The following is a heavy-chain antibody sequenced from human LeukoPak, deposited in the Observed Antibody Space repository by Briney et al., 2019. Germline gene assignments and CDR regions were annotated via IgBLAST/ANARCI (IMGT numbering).Heavy chain of an antibody. CDR2: ISYEGSNK. D-gene: IGHD2-15*01. CDR1: GFIYSSYS. V-gene: IGHV3-30-3*01. CDR3: ARDGQGWLMSIGYYYFDY. Sequence: PGGSLGLSRASWGFIYSSYSMHWVRQAPARGREGVAVISYEGSNKYYADFVRRRFTIYRDNSKNTLYLQMNSLRAEDTSVYYCARDGQGWLMSIGYYYFDYWGQGTLVTVSS. J-gene: IGHJ4*02.